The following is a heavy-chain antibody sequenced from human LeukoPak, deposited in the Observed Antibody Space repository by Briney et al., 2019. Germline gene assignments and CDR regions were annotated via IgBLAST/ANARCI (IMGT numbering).Heavy chain of an antibody. CDR2: INTITGNP. CDR1: GNTFACYY. D-gene: IGHD2-21*02. CDR3: AREVGTLPNY. V-gene: IGHV7-4-1*02. Sequence: ASVKVSCKASGNTFACYYVHWVRQAPGQGLEWMGWINTITGNPTYAQGFTGRFVFSLDTSVSTAYLQISSLKTEDTAVYYCAREVGTLPNYWGQGTLVTVSS. J-gene: IGHJ4*02.